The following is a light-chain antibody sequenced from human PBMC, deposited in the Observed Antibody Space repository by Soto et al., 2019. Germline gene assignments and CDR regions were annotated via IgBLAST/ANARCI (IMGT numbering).Light chain of an antibody. Sequence: IQMTQSPSSLSASVGYRVTITCRASQYISTSLNWYQQKPGNAPNLLIYDASRLQSGVPSWFSGSGSGTDFTLTITSLKPEDFGTYYCQQSYSTPTFGQGTRLEIK. V-gene: IGKV1-39*01. J-gene: IGKJ5*01. CDR3: QQSYSTPT. CDR1: QYISTS. CDR2: DAS.